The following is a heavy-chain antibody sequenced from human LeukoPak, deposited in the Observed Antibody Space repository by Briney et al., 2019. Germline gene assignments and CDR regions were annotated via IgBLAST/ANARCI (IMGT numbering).Heavy chain of an antibody. Sequence: SVKVSCKASGGTFSSYAISWVRQAPGQGLEWMGRIIPILGIANYAQKFQGRVTITADKSTSTAYMELTSLRSDDTAVYYCARDDALVPTGSFDFWGQGTLVTVSS. CDR1: GGTFSSYA. CDR2: IIPILGIA. CDR3: ARDDALVPTGSFDF. V-gene: IGHV1-69*04. J-gene: IGHJ4*02. D-gene: IGHD5-12*01.